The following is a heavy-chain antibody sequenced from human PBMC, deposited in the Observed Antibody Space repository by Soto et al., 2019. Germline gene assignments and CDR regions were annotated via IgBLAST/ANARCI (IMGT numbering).Heavy chain of an antibody. CDR3: ARTYYDSSGLYLYYFDY. D-gene: IGHD3-22*01. CDR1: GYTFTSYY. J-gene: IGHJ4*02. V-gene: IGHV1-46*01. CDR2: INPSGGST. Sequence: ASVKVSCKASGYTFTSYYMHWVRQAPGQGLEWMGIINPSGGSTSYAQKFQGRVTMTRDTSTSTVYMELSSLRSEDTAVYYCARTYYDSSGLYLYYFDYWGQGTLVTVSS.